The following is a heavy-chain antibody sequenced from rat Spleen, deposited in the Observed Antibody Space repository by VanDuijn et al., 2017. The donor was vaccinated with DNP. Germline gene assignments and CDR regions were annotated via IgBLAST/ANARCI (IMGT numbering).Heavy chain of an antibody. V-gene: IGHV2S12*01. J-gene: IGHJ2*01. CDR2: ISGVGST. CDR1: GFSLSTYG. CDR3: TRDVPNYLDY. Sequence: QVQLKESGPGLVQPSQTLSLTCTVSGFSLSTYGVSWVRQPPGKGLEWIAAISGVGSTYYTSALKSRLSISRDTSKSQVFLKMNSLQTEDTAIYFCTRDVPNYLDYWGQGIMVTVSS.